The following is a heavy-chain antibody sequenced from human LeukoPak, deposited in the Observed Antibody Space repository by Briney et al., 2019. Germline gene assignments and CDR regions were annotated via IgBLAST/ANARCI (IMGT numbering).Heavy chain of an antibody. CDR1: GFTFSNYW. J-gene: IGHJ4*02. Sequence: GGSLRLSCAASGFTFSNYWMGWVRQAPGKGLEWVANIKTDGYDKYYADSVKGRFTISRDNAKNSLYLQMDSLRAEDTAVYYCARDGFEDSSGWEQAYYFDYWGQGTLVTVSS. V-gene: IGHV3-7*01. CDR3: ARDGFEDSSGWEQAYYFDY. D-gene: IGHD6-19*01. CDR2: IKTDGYDK.